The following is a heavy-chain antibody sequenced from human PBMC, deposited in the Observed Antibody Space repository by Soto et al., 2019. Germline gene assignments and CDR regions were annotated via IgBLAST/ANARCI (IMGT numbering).Heavy chain of an antibody. V-gene: IGHV3-23*01. CDR2: ISGSGGST. CDR1: GFTFRSYA. D-gene: IGHD6-13*01. J-gene: IGHJ6*02. Sequence: GGSLRLSCAASGFTFRSYAMSWVRQAPGKGLEWVSAISGSGGSTYYADSVKGRFTISGDNSKNTLYLQMNSLRAEDTAVYYCAKVGTAAAGRVSGMDVWGQGTTVTVSS. CDR3: AKVGTAAAGRVSGMDV.